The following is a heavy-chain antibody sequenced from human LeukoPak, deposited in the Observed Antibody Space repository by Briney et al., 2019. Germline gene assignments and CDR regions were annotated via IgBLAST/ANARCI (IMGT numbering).Heavy chain of an antibody. D-gene: IGHD6-19*01. CDR3: ARIAVAGTGRLDY. CDR2: ISSNGGTT. V-gene: IGHV3-64*01. J-gene: IGHJ4*02. CDR1: GFTFSSNW. Sequence: GGSLRLSCAASGFTFSSNWMYWVRQAPGKGLEYVSAISSNGGTTFYANSVKGRFTISRDNSKNTLYLQMGSLRVEDMAVYYCARIAVAGTGRLDYWGQGTLVTVSS.